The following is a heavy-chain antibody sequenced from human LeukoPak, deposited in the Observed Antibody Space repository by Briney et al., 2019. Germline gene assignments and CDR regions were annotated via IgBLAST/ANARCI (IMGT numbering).Heavy chain of an antibody. CDR2: IYGSGST. J-gene: IGHJ5*02. CDR1: GGSITSGNFY. D-gene: IGHD2-2*01. CDR3: ARGWGSTSSNYFDP. V-gene: IGHV4-61*02. Sequence: PSQTLSLTCTVSGGSITSGNFYWSWIRQSAGKGLEWIGRIYGSGSTNYSPSLRSRVTISIDTSKNQFSLNLNSVTATDTAVYYCARGWGSTSSNYFDPWGQGNLVTVSS.